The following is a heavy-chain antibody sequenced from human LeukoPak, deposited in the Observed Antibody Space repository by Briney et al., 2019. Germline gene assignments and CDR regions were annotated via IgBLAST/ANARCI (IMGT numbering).Heavy chain of an antibody. J-gene: IGHJ5*02. CDR1: GFTFSIYW. Sequence: GGSLRLSRAASGFTFSIYWMHCVPEAPGKGLVCVSRINNEGSSTSYADSVKGRFTISRDNAQNTLYLQINSLRAEDTAVYYCERVPWPRYGLGCFFEPWGQGTLVTVSS. D-gene: IGHD3-10*01. CDR3: ERVPWPRYGLGCFFEP. V-gene: IGHV3-74*01. CDR2: INNEGSST.